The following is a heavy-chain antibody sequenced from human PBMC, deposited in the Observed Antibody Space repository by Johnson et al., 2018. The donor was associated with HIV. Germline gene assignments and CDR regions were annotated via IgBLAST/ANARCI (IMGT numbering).Heavy chain of an antibody. CDR1: GFTFDDYV. CDR3: ARGIAVSNWVDI. Sequence: VQLVESGGGLVQPGRSLRLSCAASGFTFDDYVMHWVRQAPGKGLEWVSGISWNSGSIGYADSVKGRFTISRDNAKNSLYLQMNSLRAEDTALYYCARGIAVSNWVDIWGQGTMVTVSS. D-gene: IGHD6-19*01. J-gene: IGHJ3*02. V-gene: IGHV3-9*01. CDR2: ISWNSGSI.